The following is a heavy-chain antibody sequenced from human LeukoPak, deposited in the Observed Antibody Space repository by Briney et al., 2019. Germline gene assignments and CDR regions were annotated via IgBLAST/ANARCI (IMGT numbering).Heavy chain of an antibody. CDR1: GGSFSGYY. D-gene: IGHD3-22*01. CDR2: INHSGST. J-gene: IGHJ6*02. Sequence: SGTLSLTCAVYGGSFSGYYWSWIRQPPGKGLEWIGEINHSGSTNYNPSLKSRVTISVDTSKNQFSLKLSSVTAADTAVYYCARVSSIGIVVVIRYYYGMDVWGQGTTVTVSS. CDR3: ARVSSIGIVVVIRYYYGMDV. V-gene: IGHV4-34*01.